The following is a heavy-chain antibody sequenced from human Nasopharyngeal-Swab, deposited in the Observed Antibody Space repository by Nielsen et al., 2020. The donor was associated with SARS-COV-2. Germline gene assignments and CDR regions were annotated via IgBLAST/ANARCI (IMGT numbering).Heavy chain of an antibody. Sequence: SETLSFTCTVSGGSISSSSYYWGWIRQPPGKGLEWIGSIYYSGSTYYNPSLKSRVTISVDTSKNQFSLKLSSVTAADTAVYYCARDVEDLLREGGQYYFDYWGQGTLVTVSS. V-gene: IGHV4-39*07. D-gene: IGHD3-16*01. CDR3: ARDVEDLLREGGQYYFDY. CDR2: IYYSGST. J-gene: IGHJ4*02. CDR1: GGSISSSSYY.